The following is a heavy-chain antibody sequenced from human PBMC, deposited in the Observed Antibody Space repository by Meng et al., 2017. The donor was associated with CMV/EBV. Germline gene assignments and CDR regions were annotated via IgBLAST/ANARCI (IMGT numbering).Heavy chain of an antibody. CDR2: LGYDGSIK. V-gene: IGHV3-30*02. J-gene: IGHJ6*02. CDR1: GFTFSSYD. CDR3: AKVSRESCYYCGMDV. Sequence: GESLKTSCAASGFTFSSYDMHWVRQAPGKGLGWGALLGYDGSIKYYAEYVKGRFTISRDNSKNTLSLQMNSLRAEDTAVYYCAKVSRESCYYCGMDVWGQGTTVTVSS. D-gene: IGHD2-2*01.